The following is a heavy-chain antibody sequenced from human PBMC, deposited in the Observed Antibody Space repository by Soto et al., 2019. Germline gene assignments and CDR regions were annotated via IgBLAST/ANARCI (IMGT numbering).Heavy chain of an antibody. V-gene: IGHV4-39*01. Sequence: LSLTCDVSGGSIYNSPSFWVWVRQPPGKGLEFIGSVYYSGGAYYSPSLKSRVTVSVDTSKNQLSLRVNSVTAADTAVYYCLRVVEAATRHTASDSWGQG. CDR3: LRVVEAATRHTASDS. CDR2: VYYSGGA. J-gene: IGHJ4*02. CDR1: GGSIYNSPSF. D-gene: IGHD2-15*01.